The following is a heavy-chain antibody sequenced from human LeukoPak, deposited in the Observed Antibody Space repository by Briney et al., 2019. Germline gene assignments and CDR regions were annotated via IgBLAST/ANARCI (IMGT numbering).Heavy chain of an antibody. V-gene: IGHV1-8*01. D-gene: IGHD2-2*01. CDR3: ARELIVLEPAARRYNYYMDV. CDR1: GYTFTSYD. CDR2: MHPNNGDT. J-gene: IGHJ6*03. Sequence: ASVKVSCKASGYTFTSYDINWVRQAPGQGLEWMAWMHPNNGDTGYAQKFQDRVTVTSNTSISTAYMELRSLTSEDTAVYYCARELIVLEPAARRYNYYMDVWGIGTTVSVSS.